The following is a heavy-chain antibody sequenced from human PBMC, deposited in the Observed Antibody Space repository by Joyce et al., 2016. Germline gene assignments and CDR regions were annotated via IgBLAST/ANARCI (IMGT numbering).Heavy chain of an antibody. CDR1: GFTFNIYA. Sequence: QVQLVESGGGVAQPGRSLRLSCAASGFTFNIYAMQWVRQTPGTDLEWVAVRSPDGSKKFYSDSVKDRFIISRDNSNKMVFVQMNSLRVEDTGVYYCARSPSNSWHTFDSWGQGTLVSVSS. CDR2: RSPDGSKK. CDR3: ARSPSNSWHTFDS. J-gene: IGHJ4*02. V-gene: IGHV3-30-3*01. D-gene: IGHD2-2*01.